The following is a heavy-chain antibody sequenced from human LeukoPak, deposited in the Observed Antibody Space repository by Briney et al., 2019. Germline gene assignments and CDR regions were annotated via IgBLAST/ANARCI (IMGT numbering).Heavy chain of an antibody. J-gene: IGHJ4*02. D-gene: IGHD5-18*01. Sequence: GGSLRLSCAASGFTFSSYGMHWVRQAPGKGLEWVAFIRYDGSNKYYADSVKGRFTISRDNSKNTLYLQMNSLRAEDTAVYYCAAVRWDTAMPYYWGQGTLVTVSS. V-gene: IGHV3-30*02. CDR1: GFTFSSYG. CDR3: AAVRWDTAMPYY. CDR2: IRYDGSNK.